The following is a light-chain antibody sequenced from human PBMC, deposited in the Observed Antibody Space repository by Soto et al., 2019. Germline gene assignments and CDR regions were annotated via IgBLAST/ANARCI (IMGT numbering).Light chain of an antibody. V-gene: IGKV1-5*01. J-gene: IGKJ1*01. Sequence: DIQMTQSPSTLSASVVAIVTITCRARQSISTWLAWYKQKPGKAPNLLIYDASTLQSGVQSRFSVRGSATGFTLSISSLLAEAVASYYGQQYSTYSWTFGQGTKVDIK. CDR3: QQYSTYSWT. CDR1: QSISTW. CDR2: DAS.